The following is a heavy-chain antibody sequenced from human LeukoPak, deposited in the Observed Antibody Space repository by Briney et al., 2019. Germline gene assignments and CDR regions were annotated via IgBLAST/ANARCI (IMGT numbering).Heavy chain of an antibody. CDR3: TTVDRDCSSTSCRYWYFDL. V-gene: IGHV3-15*01. CDR1: GFTFSNAW. J-gene: IGHJ2*01. D-gene: IGHD2-2*01. Sequence: PGGSLRLSCAASGFTFSNAWMSWVRQAPGKGLEWVGRIKSKTDGGTTDYAAPVKGRFTISRDDSKNTLYLQMNSLKTEDTAVYYCTTVDRDCSSTSCRYWYFDLWGRGTLVTVSS. CDR2: IKSKTDGGTT.